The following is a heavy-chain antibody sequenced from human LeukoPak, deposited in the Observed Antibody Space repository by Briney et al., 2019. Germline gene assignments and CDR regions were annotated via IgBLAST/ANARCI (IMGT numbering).Heavy chain of an antibody. CDR2: IRNKIYGGTP. V-gene: IGHV3-49*04. CDR3: SRDQTPYY. Sequence: GSLSLYCISSGFTFDDYDMVWVRQAPGKGLEWVGFIRNKIYGGTPEYAATVKGRFTISRNDSKGIAYLQMNSLKTEDTAIYYCSRDQTPYYWGQGTLVTVSS. J-gene: IGHJ4*02. CDR1: GFTFDDYD.